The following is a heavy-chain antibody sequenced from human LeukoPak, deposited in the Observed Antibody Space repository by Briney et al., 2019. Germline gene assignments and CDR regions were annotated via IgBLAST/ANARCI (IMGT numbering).Heavy chain of an antibody. CDR3: TKYFSSSSGTPCDY. CDR1: GFTFSSDW. Sequence: LPGGSLSLSCGASGFTFSSDWMSSVRQAPGKGLEWVANIRQDGSNKYYADSVKGRFTISRDNSKNTLYLQMNSLRAEDTAVYYCTKYFSSSSGTPCDYWGQGTLVTVSS. D-gene: IGHD6-6*01. J-gene: IGHJ4*02. CDR2: IRQDGSNK. V-gene: IGHV3-7*01.